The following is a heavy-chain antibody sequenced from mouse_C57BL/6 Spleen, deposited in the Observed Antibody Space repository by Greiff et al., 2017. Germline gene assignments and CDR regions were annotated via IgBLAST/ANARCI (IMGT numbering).Heavy chain of an antibody. CDR3: ANVYGGAMDY. CDR2: IYPGDGDT. J-gene: IGHJ4*01. V-gene: IGHV1-82*01. Sequence: QVQLQQSGPELVKPGASVKISCKASGYAFSSSWMNWVKQRPGKGLEWIGRIYPGDGDTNYNGKFKGKATLTADKSSSTAYMQLSSLTSEDSAVYFCANVYGGAMDYWGQGTSVTVSS. D-gene: IGHD1-1*01. CDR1: GYAFSSSW.